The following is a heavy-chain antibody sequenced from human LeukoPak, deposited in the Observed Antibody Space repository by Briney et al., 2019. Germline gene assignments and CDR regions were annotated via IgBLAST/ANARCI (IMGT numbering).Heavy chain of an antibody. Sequence: GGSLRLSCAASGFTFSSYAMSWVRQAPGKGLEWVSAISGSGGSTYYADSVKGRFIISRDNSKNTLYLQMNSLRAEDTAVYYCAKSKQQLVRVDYYYYMDVWGKGTTVTVSS. CDR3: AKSKQQLVRVDYYYYMDV. V-gene: IGHV3-23*01. D-gene: IGHD6-13*01. J-gene: IGHJ6*03. CDR1: GFTFSSYA. CDR2: ISGSGGST.